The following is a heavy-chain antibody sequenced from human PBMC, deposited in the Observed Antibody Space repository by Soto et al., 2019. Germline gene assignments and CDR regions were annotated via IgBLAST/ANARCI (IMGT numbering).Heavy chain of an antibody. J-gene: IGHJ4*02. V-gene: IGHV3-33*01. CDR1: GFTFSSYG. Sequence: GGSLRLSCAASGFTFSSYGMHWVRQAPGKGLEWVAVIWYDGSNKYYADSVKGRFTISRDNSKNTLYLQMNSLRAEDTAVYYCARETSVVVVPAAIGTPAYFDYWGQGTLVTVSS. CDR3: ARETSVVVVPAAIGTPAYFDY. D-gene: IGHD2-2*01. CDR2: IWYDGSNK.